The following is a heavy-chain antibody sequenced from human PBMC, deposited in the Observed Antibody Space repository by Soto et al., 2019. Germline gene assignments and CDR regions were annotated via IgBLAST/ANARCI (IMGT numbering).Heavy chain of an antibody. J-gene: IGHJ6*02. D-gene: IGHD6-13*01. Sequence: GASVKVSCKASGGTFSSYAISWVRQAPGQGLEWMGGIIPIFGTANYAQKFQGRVTITADESTSTAYMELSSLRSEDTAVYYCARVIAAAGTFNYYYYYGMDVWGQGTTVTVSS. CDR3: ARVIAAAGTFNYYYYYGMDV. CDR2: IIPIFGTA. V-gene: IGHV1-69*13. CDR1: GGTFSSYA.